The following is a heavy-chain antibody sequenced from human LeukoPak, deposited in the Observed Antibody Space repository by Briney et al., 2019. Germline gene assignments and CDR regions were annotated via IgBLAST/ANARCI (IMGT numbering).Heavy chain of an antibody. CDR3: ARGGIVVVPAAHAFDI. V-gene: IGHV1-69*05. Sequence: GSSVKVSCKASRGTFSSYAISWVRQAPGQGLEWMGGIIPIFGTANYAQKFQGRVTITTDESTSTAYMELSSLRSEDTAVYYCARGGIVVVPAAHAFDIWGQGTMVTVSS. D-gene: IGHD2-2*01. CDR1: RGTFSSYA. J-gene: IGHJ3*02. CDR2: IIPIFGTA.